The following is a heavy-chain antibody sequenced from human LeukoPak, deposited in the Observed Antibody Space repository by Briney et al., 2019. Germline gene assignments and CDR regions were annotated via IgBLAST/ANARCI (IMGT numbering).Heavy chain of an antibody. J-gene: IGHJ6*03. CDR3: ARGEGYCSGGSCYDYYYYYMDV. V-gene: IGHV4-59*01. CDR2: IYYSGST. CDR1: GGSISSYY. Sequence: SETLSLTCTVSGGSISSYYWSWIRQPPGKGLEWIGYIYYSGSTNYNPSLKSRVTISVDTSKNQFSLKLSSVTAADTAVYYCARGEGYCSGGSCYDYYYYYMDVWGKGTTFTVSS. D-gene: IGHD2-15*01.